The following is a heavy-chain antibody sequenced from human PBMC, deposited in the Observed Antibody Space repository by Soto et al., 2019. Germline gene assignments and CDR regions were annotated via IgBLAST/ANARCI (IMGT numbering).Heavy chain of an antibody. CDR1: GFTFGDYA. CDR2: IRSKAYGGTT. V-gene: IGHV3-49*03. CDR3: TSSITIFPNYFYY. Sequence: GGSLRLSCTASGFTFGDYAMSWFRQAPGKGLEWVGFIRSKAYGGTTEYAASVKGRFTISRDDTKSIAYQQMNSLTTEDTAVYYCTSSITIFPNYFYYWGQGTLVTVSS. J-gene: IGHJ4*02. D-gene: IGHD3-3*01.